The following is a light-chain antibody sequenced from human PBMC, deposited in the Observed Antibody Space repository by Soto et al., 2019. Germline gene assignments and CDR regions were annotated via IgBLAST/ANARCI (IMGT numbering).Light chain of an antibody. J-gene: IGKJ5*01. CDR1: QSVSSN. CDR3: QQYNNWASIT. Sequence: EIVMTQSPATLSVSPGGRATLSCRASQSVSSNLAWYQQKPGQAPRLLIYGASTRATGIPAWFSGSGSGTEFTLTISSLQSEDFAVYYCQQYNNWASITFGQGTRLEIK. CDR2: GAS. V-gene: IGKV3-15*01.